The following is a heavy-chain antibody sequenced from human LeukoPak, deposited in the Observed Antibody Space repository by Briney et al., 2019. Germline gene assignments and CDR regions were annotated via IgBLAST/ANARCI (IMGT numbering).Heavy chain of an antibody. CDR2: VNEGGSER. V-gene: IGHV3-7*01. Sequence: GGSLRLSCAASGFTLSTYWMTWVRQAPGKGLEWVASVNEGGSERYYVDSVRGRFTISRDNAKNSLYLQMNSLRAEDTAVYYCARALGDDPIDHWGQGTLVTVSS. J-gene: IGHJ4*02. CDR3: ARALGDDPIDH. CDR1: GFTLSTYW. D-gene: IGHD3-16*01.